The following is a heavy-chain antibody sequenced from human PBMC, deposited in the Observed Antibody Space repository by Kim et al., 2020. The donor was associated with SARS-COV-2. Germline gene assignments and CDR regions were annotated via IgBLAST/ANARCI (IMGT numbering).Heavy chain of an antibody. Sequence: ASVKVSCKASGYTFTSYAMHWVRQAPGQRLEWMGWINAGNGNTKYSQKFQGRVTITRDTSASTAYMELSSLRSEDTAVYYCAREWWEPYYFDYWGQGTLVTVSS. CDR3: AREWWEPYYFDY. V-gene: IGHV1-3*01. CDR2: INAGNGNT. D-gene: IGHD2-15*01. CDR1: GYTFTSYA. J-gene: IGHJ4*02.